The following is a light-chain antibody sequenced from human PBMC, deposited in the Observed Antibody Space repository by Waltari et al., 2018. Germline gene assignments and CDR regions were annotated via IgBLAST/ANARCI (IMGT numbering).Light chain of an antibody. V-gene: IGLV3-21*04. CDR1: SIGDKS. J-gene: IGLJ1*01. CDR3: QVWDNYGHHYV. CDR2: FYG. Sequence: SYVLTQPPSVSVAPGKTAPLTRETDSIGDKSVHWYQRKPGQAPVLVIYFYGDRPPGIPARFSGSNSGNTATLTISGVEAGDEADYYCQVWDNYGHHYVFGTGTKVTVL.